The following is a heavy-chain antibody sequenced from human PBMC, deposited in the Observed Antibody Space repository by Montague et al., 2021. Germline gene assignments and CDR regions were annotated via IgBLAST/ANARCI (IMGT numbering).Heavy chain of an antibody. V-gene: IGHV3-53*01. J-gene: IGHJ3*02. Sequence: SLRLSCAASGFTVSSNYMSWVRQAPGQGLEWVSLIYSSGNTNYADSVKDRFTISRDNSKNMVYLQMNSLRAGDTAVYFCARHFDRSGYRHFDIWGQGTMVTVSS. CDR2: IYSSGNT. CDR3: ARHFDRSGYRHFDI. D-gene: IGHD3-22*01. CDR1: GFTVSSNY.